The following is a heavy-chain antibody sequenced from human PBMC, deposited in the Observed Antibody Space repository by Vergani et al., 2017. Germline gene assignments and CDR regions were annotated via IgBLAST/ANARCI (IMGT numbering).Heavy chain of an antibody. CDR1: GFTFSSYA. V-gene: IGHV3-23*01. J-gene: IGHJ5*02. CDR3: AKDRSIAARGWFDP. Sequence: EVQLLESGGGLVQPGGSLRLSCAASGFTFSSYAMSWVRQAPGKGLEWVSSISDSGGSTYYADSVKDRFTISRDNSKNTLYLQMNSLRAEDTAVYYCAKDRSIAARGWFDPWGQGTLVTVSS. D-gene: IGHD6-6*01. CDR2: ISDSGGST.